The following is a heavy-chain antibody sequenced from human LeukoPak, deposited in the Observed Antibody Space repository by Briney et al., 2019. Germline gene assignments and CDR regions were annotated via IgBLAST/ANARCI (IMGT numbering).Heavy chain of an antibody. J-gene: IGHJ3*02. CDR1: GFTFSSYA. D-gene: IGHD6-13*01. Sequence: GGSLRLSCAASGFTFSSYAMHWVRQAPGKGLEWVAVISYDGSNKYYADSVKGRFTISRDNSKNTLYLQMNSLRAEDTAVYYCARMGQQLDHAFDIWGQGTMVTVSS. CDR2: ISYDGSNK. V-gene: IGHV3-30-3*01. CDR3: ARMGQQLDHAFDI.